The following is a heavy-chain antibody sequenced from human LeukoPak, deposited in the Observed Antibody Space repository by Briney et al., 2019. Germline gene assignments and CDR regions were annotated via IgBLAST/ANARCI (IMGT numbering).Heavy chain of an antibody. D-gene: IGHD1-26*01. J-gene: IGHJ4*02. Sequence: GGSLRLSCAASGLAFTSYSMNSVRQAPGKGLEWVSAISGGGGSTYYADSVKGRFTISRDNSKNTLYLQVNSLRAEDTAVYYCAKGGKWDVTPFDYWGQGTLVTVSS. CDR1: GLAFTSYS. V-gene: IGHV3-23*01. CDR2: ISGGGGST. CDR3: AKGGKWDVTPFDY.